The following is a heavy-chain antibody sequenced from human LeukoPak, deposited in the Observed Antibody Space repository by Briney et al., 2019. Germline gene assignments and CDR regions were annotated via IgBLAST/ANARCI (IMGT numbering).Heavy chain of an antibody. CDR3: ARGSYRGPFDP. V-gene: IGHV1-3*03. CDR2: INAGNGNT. J-gene: IGHJ5*02. CDR1: RYTFTSYA. Sequence: ASVKVSCKASRYTFTSYAMHWVRQAPGQRLEWMGWINAGNGNTKYSQEFQGRVTITRDTSASTAYMELSSLRSEDMAVYYCARGSYRGPFDPWGQGTLVTVSS. D-gene: IGHD2-15*01.